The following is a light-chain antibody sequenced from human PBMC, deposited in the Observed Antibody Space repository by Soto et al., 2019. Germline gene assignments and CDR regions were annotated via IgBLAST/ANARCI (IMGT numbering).Light chain of an antibody. CDR1: SSNIGSNY. CDR2: SND. V-gene: IGLV1-47*02. Sequence: QSVPTQPPSASGTPGQRVTISCSGSSSNIGSNYVYWYQQLPGTAPKLLIYSNDQRPSGVPDRFSGSKSDTSASLAISGLRSEDEADYYCAAWDNSLSGLVFGGGTKLTVL. J-gene: IGLJ2*01. CDR3: AAWDNSLSGLV.